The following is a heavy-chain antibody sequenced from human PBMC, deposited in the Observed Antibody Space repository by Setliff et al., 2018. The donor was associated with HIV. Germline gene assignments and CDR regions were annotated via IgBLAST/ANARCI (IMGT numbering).Heavy chain of an antibody. D-gene: IGHD6-13*01. Sequence: SETLSLTCTVSGGSISSDDYYWNWIRQPPGKGLEWIGYITYSGSAYYNPSLKSRVTISIDTSNNQISLKLTSLTAADTAVYYCARIDGEAADTNYWGQGTLVTVSS. CDR2: ITYSGSA. CDR1: GGSISSDDYY. J-gene: IGHJ4*02. CDR3: ARIDGEAADTNY. V-gene: IGHV4-30-4*08.